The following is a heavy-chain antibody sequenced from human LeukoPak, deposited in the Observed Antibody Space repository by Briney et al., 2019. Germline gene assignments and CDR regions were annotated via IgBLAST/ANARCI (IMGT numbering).Heavy chain of an antibody. V-gene: IGHV3-20*04. Sequence: GGSLRLSCAASGFTLDDYDMTWVRQVPGKGLEWVSGIHWNGTSLGYADSVKGRFTISRDNAESSVYLQMDSLRPEDTAFYYCARLLTFYDFSFDPWGQGTLVTVSS. CDR2: IHWNGTSL. J-gene: IGHJ5*02. D-gene: IGHD3-3*01. CDR3: ARLLTFYDFSFDP. CDR1: GFTLDDYD.